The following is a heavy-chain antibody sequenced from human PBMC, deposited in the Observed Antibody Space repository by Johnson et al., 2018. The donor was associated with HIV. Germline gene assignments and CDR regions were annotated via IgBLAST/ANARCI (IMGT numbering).Heavy chain of an antibody. CDR2: VSWIGGST. V-gene: IGHV3-20*04. J-gene: IGHJ3*02. CDR1: GFTFSSYG. Sequence: VQLVESGGGVVWPGGSLRLSCAASGFTFSSYGMHWVRQAPGKGLEWVSGVSWIGGSTGYADYVKGRFTISIDNAKTSLYLQMNSLRAEDTAVYYCARASAVFDAFDIWGQGTMVTVSS. CDR3: ARASAVFDAFDI. D-gene: IGHD1-14*01.